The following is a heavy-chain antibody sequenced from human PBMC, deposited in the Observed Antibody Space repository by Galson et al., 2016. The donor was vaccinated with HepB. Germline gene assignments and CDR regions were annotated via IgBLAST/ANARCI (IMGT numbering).Heavy chain of an antibody. V-gene: IGHV4-34*01. CDR2: INHSGST. CDR1: GGSFSGYS. CDR3: ARHSDNYGSGSYHTYQLDY. D-gene: IGHD3-10*01. J-gene: IGHJ4*02. Sequence: ETLSLTCAVYGGSFSGYSWSWIRQPPGKGLEWIGDINHSGSTNYNPSLKSRITISVDTSKNQFSLKLTSVTASDTAVYYCARHSDNYGSGSYHTYQLDYWGQGILATVSS.